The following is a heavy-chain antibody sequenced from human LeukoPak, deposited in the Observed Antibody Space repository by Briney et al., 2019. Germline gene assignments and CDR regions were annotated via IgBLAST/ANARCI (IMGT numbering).Heavy chain of an antibody. D-gene: IGHD1-26*01. Sequence: PSETLSLTCAVYGGSFSGYYWSWIRQPPGKGLEWIGEINHSGSTNYNPSLKSRVTISVDTSKNRFSLKLSSVTAADTAVYYCQVGATPDAFDIWGQGTMVTVSS. J-gene: IGHJ3*02. CDR3: QVGATPDAFDI. CDR1: GGSFSGYY. CDR2: INHSGST. V-gene: IGHV4-34*01.